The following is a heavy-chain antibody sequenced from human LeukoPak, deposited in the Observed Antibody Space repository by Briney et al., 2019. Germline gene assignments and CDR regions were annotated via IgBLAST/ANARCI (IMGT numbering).Heavy chain of an antibody. CDR3: AREVYYDSSGYRILGFDY. D-gene: IGHD3-22*01. Sequence: GASVKVSCKASGGTFSSYAISWVRQAPGQGLEWMGGIIPIFGTANYAQKFQGRVTITADESTSTAYMELSSLRSEDTAVYYCAREVYYDSSGYRILGFDYWGQGTLVTVSS. CDR1: GGTFSSYA. CDR2: IIPIFGTA. V-gene: IGHV1-69*13. J-gene: IGHJ4*02.